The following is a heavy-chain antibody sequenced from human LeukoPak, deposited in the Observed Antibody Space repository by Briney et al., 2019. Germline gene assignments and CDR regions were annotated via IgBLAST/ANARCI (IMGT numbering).Heavy chain of an antibody. D-gene: IGHD2-21*02. V-gene: IGHV1-69*04. CDR1: VGTFSSYA. Sequence: ASVKVSCKASVGTFSSYAISWVRQAPGQGVEWMGRIIPILGIPNYAQKFKGRVTITADKSTTTAYMELSSLRSEDTDVYYCATEAIVVVTARDYWYFDLWGRGTLVTVSS. CDR3: ATEAIVVVTARDYWYFDL. CDR2: IIPILGIP. J-gene: IGHJ2*01.